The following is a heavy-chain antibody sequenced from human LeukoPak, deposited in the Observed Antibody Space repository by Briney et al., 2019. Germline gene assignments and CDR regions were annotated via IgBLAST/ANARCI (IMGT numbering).Heavy chain of an antibody. V-gene: IGHV1-46*01. Sequence: ASVKVSCKASGYTFTSYYMHWVRQAPGQGLEWMGIINPSGGSTSYAQKFQGRVTMTRDTSTSTVYMELSSLRSEDTAVYYCARNSGSYNPIDYWGQGTLVTASS. CDR3: ARNSGSYNPIDY. CDR1: GYTFTSYY. J-gene: IGHJ4*02. CDR2: INPSGGST. D-gene: IGHD1-26*01.